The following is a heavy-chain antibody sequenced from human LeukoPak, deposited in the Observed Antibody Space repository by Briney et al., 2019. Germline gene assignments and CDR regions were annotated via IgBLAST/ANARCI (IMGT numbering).Heavy chain of an antibody. CDR3: ARGKGIAAAGLLDY. V-gene: IGHV1-69*13. D-gene: IGHD6-13*01. Sequence: SVKVSCKASGGTFSSYAISWVRQAPGQGLEWMGGIIPIFGTANYAQKFQGRVTITADESTSTAYMELSSLRSGDTAVYYCARGKGIAAAGLLDYWGQGTLVTVSS. CDR1: GGTFSSYA. J-gene: IGHJ4*02. CDR2: IIPIFGTA.